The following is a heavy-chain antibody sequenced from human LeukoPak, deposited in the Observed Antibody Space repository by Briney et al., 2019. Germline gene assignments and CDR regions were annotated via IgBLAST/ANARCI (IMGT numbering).Heavy chain of an antibody. J-gene: IGHJ4*02. CDR1: GGSVSSGSYY. Sequence: SSETLSLTCTVSGGSVSSGSYYWSWIRQSPGRGLEWIGYIDNSGSTNYNPSLKSRVTMSVDTSKNQFSLKLSSVTAADTAVYYCARDIVGVTRAFGYWGQGTLATVSS. CDR2: IDNSGST. CDR3: ARDIVGVTRAFGY. D-gene: IGHD1-26*01. V-gene: IGHV4-61*01.